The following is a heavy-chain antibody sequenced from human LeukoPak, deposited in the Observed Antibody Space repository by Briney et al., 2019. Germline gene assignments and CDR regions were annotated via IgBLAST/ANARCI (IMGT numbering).Heavy chain of an antibody. CDR1: GFTFDDYG. J-gene: IGHJ5*02. Sequence: GGSLRLSCAASGFTFDDYGMSWVRQAPGRGLEWVSGINWSGGSTGYADAVKVRFTISRDNVKNSLYLQMNSLRVEDTALYYCAPKGDYSDRLTNAPSWGRGTLVTVSS. V-gene: IGHV3-20*04. CDR2: INWSGGST. CDR3: APKGDYSDRLTNAPS. D-gene: IGHD3-22*01.